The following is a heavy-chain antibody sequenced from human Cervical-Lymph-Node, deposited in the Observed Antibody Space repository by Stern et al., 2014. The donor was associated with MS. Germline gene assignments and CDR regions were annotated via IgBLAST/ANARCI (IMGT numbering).Heavy chain of an antibody. J-gene: IGHJ4*02. CDR2: IYPYDSDP. V-gene: IGHV5-51*01. CDR1: GYSFTIYY. CDR3: ARHVQGFDY. Sequence: EVQLVESGAEVKKPGESLKISCKLSGYSFTIYYIALVRQMPGQGLEWMEGIYPYDSDPTYSPSFQGQVTISADKSIPTAYLQWSSLRASDTAMYYCARHVQGFDYWGQGTLVTVSS.